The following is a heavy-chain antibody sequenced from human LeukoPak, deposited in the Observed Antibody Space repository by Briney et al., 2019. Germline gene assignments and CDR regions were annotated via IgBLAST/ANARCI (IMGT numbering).Heavy chain of an antibody. CDR2: INPSGGST. V-gene: IGHV1-46*01. J-gene: IGHJ3*02. Sequence: ASVKVSCKASGYTFTSYYMHWVRQAPGQGLEWMGIINPSGGSTSYAQKSQGRVTMARDTSTSTVYMELSSLRSEDTAVYYCARDLLKVDIVATIVGTDAFDIWGQGTMVTVSS. D-gene: IGHD5-12*01. CDR1: GYTFTSYY. CDR3: ARDLLKVDIVATIVGTDAFDI.